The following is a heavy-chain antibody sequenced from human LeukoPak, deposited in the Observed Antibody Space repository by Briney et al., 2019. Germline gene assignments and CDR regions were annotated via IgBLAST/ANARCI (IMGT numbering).Heavy chain of an antibody. CDR2: INGIRVST. CDR1: GFTFSRYG. Sequence: PGGSLRLSCAASGFTFSRYGMYGVGQAPEKGVEGVAGINGIRVSTYYADSVKGRFTISRHNPNNPLYLQMNSLRPDDTAVYYCAKDRPYSSSSASVFDYWGQGTLVTVSS. J-gene: IGHJ4*02. CDR3: AKDRPYSSSSASVFDY. D-gene: IGHD6-6*01. V-gene: IGHV3-23*01.